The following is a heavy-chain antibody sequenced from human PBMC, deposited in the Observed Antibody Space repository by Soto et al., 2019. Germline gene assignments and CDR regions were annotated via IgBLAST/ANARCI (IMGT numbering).Heavy chain of an antibody. V-gene: IGHV4-30-4*01. CDR2: IFYNGNA. J-gene: IGHJ5*02. CDR1: GGSITSGDSY. Sequence: PSETLSLTCTVSGGSITSGDSYWSWIRQSPGKGLEWIAYIFYNGNAYYNPSLRSRASISVDTSKNQFSLKLTSVTAADTAVYYCARDSRFSGSSYVGAWFDPWGQGTLVTVSS. CDR3: ARDSRFSGSSYVGAWFDP. D-gene: IGHD3-16*01.